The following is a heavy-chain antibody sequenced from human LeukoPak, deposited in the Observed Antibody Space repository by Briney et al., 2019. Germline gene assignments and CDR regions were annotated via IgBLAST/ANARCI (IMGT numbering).Heavy chain of an antibody. CDR2: ICSSSSTI. J-gene: IGHJ6*02. CDR3: ARADCSGGSCYYGMDV. V-gene: IGHV3-48*01. Sequence: GGSLRLSCAASGFTFSSYSMNWVRQAPGKGREWVSYICSSSSTIYYADSVKGRFTISRDNAKNSLYLQMNSLRAEDTAVYYCARADCSGGSCYYGMDVWGQGTTVTVSS. D-gene: IGHD2-15*01. CDR1: GFTFSSYS.